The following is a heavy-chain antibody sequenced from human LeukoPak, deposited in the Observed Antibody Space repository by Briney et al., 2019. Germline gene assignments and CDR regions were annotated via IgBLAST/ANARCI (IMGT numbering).Heavy chain of an antibody. CDR3: AREMYYYDSRGYYSFDQ. CDR1: VGTFSSYA. Sequence: SVKVSCKASVGTFSSYAISWVRQAPGQGLEWMVRIIPIFCIANYAQKFQGRVTITADKSTSTAHMALSRLSDEDTAVCYCAREMYYYDSRGYYSFDQWGQGNLVTVSP. D-gene: IGHD3-22*01. J-gene: IGHJ4*02. V-gene: IGHV1-69*04. CDR2: IIPIFCIA.